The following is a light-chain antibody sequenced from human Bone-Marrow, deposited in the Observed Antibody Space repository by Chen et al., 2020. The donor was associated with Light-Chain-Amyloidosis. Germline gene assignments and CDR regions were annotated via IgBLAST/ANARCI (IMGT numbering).Light chain of an antibody. CDR2: GSS. Sequence: EIVLTQSPGTLSLSPGEGANLSCRASQTISSNYLTGSQQKFGQAPRLLIYGSSSRATGIPDRFTGSGSGTDFTLTINRLEPEDFAMYYCQQYGTSPLTFGGGTKVEIK. J-gene: IGKJ4*01. CDR3: QQYGTSPLT. CDR1: QTISSNY. V-gene: IGKV3-20*01.